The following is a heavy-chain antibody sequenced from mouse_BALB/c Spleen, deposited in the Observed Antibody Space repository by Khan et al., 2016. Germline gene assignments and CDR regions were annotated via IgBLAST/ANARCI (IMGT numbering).Heavy chain of an antibody. CDR3: ARPYGSCHGGFAY. Sequence: LVKTGASVKISCKASGYSFTGYYMHWVKQSHGKSLEWIGYITSYNGATSYNQKFKGKATFTVDTSSSTAYMQFNSLTSEDSAVYYCARPYGSCHGGFAYWGQGTPVTVSA. D-gene: IGHD1-1*01. CDR2: ITSYNGAT. CDR1: GYSFTGYY. J-gene: IGHJ3*01. V-gene: IGHV1S34*01.